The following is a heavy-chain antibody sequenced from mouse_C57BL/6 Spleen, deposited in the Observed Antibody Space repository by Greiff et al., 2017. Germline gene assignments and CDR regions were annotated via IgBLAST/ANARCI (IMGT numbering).Heavy chain of an antibody. D-gene: IGHD2-4*01. CDR2: IWSGGCT. CDR1: GFSLTSYG. V-gene: IGHV2-4*01. Sequence: VKLMESGPGLVQPSPCLSISCTASGFSLTSYGVHWVRQPPGKGLEWLGVIWSGGCTDYHAAFISRLSISKDNSKSQVFFKMNSLQADDSAIYYCAKNRDYYSLYFDYWGQGTTLTVSS. J-gene: IGHJ2*01. CDR3: AKNRDYYSLYFDY.